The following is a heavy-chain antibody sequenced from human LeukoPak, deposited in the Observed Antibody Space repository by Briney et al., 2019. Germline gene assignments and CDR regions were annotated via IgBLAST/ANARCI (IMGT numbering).Heavy chain of an antibody. Sequence: GSLRLSCAASGFTFSSYAMHWVRQAPGKGLEWVAVISYDGGNKYYADSVKGRFTISRDNSKNTLYLQMNSLRAEDTAVYYCARDLGGGYFDCWGQGTLVTVSS. D-gene: IGHD3-16*01. CDR2: ISYDGGNK. CDR3: ARDLGGGYFDC. J-gene: IGHJ4*02. V-gene: IGHV3-30-3*01. CDR1: GFTFSSYA.